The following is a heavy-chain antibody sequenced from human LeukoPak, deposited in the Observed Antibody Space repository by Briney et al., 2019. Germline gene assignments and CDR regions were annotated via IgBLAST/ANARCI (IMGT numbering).Heavy chain of an antibody. Sequence: GSLRLSCAASGFTFSSYWMSWVRQAPGKGLEWVANIKQDGSEKYYVDSVKGRFTVSRDNAKKSLYLQMNSLRAEDTAVYYCARDTMVRGIMPIFDPWGQGTRVTVSS. D-gene: IGHD3-10*01. CDR1: GFTFSSYW. V-gene: IGHV3-7*01. CDR2: IKQDGSEK. J-gene: IGHJ5*02. CDR3: ARDTMVRGIMPIFDP.